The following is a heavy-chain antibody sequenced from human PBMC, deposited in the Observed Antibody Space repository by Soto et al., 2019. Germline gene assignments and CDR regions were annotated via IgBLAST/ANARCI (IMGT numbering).Heavy chain of an antibody. V-gene: IGHV1-18*01. Sequence: GASVKVSCKASGYTFTSYGISWVRQAPGQGLEWMGWISAYNGNTNYAQKLQGRVPMATDTSTSTAYMELRSLRSDDTAVYYCARVGRGVPAAHFDHWGQGTLVTVSS. D-gene: IGHD2-2*01. J-gene: IGHJ4*02. CDR3: ARVGRGVPAAHFDH. CDR2: ISAYNGNT. CDR1: GYTFTSYG.